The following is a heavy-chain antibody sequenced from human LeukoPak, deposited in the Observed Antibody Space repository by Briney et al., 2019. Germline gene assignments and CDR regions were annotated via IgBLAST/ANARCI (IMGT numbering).Heavy chain of an antibody. V-gene: IGHV3-7*01. Sequence: GGSLRLSCVVSEFTFSSFWMSWVRQAPGKGLEWVANIKQAGSEKYYVDPVKGRFTISRDNAKNSLYLQMNSLRAEDTAVYYCARFIGYYYGMDVWGQGTTVTVSS. J-gene: IGHJ6*02. CDR2: IKQAGSEK. CDR1: EFTFSSFW. CDR3: ARFIGYYYGMDV.